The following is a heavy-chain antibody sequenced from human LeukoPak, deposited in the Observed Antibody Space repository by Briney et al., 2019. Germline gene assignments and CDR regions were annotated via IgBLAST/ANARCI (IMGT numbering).Heavy chain of an antibody. J-gene: IGHJ4*02. D-gene: IGHD1-20*01. CDR1: GFTFSSYA. CDR2: IGSSGGST. V-gene: IGHV3-48*03. CDR3: ARVGYNWNLFDY. Sequence: GGSLRLSCAASGFTFSSYAMNWVRQAAGKGLKWISYIGSSGGSTYYADSVKGRFTISRDNAKNSLYLQMNSLRAEDTAVYYCARVGYNWNLFDYWGQGTLVTVSS.